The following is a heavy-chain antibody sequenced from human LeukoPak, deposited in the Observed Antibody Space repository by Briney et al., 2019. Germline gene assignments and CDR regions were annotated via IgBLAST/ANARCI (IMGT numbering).Heavy chain of an antibody. Sequence: SETLSLTCTVSGASISSYYWSWIRQPAGKGLEWIGRIYTSGSTNYDPSLKSRVTMSVDTSKNQFSLKLSSVTAADTAVYFCALQGQSNSHLDFWGQGTLVTVPS. J-gene: IGHJ4*02. CDR2: IYTSGST. V-gene: IGHV4-4*07. D-gene: IGHD4-23*01. CDR3: ALQGQSNSHLDF. CDR1: GASISSYY.